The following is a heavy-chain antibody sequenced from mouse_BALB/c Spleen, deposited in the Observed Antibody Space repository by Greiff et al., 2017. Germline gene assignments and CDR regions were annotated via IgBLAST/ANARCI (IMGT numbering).Heavy chain of an antibody. Sequence: EVMLVESGGGLVKPGGSLKLSCAASGFTFSDYYMYWVRQTPEKRLEWVATISDGGSYTYYPDSVKGRFTISRDNAKNNLYLQMSSLKSEDTAMYYCAREKGGSSPFAYWGQGTLVTVSA. D-gene: IGHD1-1*01. CDR3: AREKGGSSPFAY. V-gene: IGHV5-4*02. J-gene: IGHJ3*01. CDR1: GFTFSDYY. CDR2: ISDGGSYT.